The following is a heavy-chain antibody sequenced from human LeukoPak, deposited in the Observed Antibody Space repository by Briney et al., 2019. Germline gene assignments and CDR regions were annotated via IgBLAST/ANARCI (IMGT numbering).Heavy chain of an antibody. CDR3: ARLMGSGWFDP. V-gene: IGHV3-53*04. D-gene: IGHD1-26*01. CDR2: IYSGGNT. CDR1: GFTVSSSP. Sequence: PGGSLRLSCAASGFTVSSSPINWVRQAPGRGLEWVSVIYSGGNTFYADSVKGRFTIPRHNSENTLYLQMNSLSADDTAVYYCARLMGSGWFDPWGQGTLVTVSS. J-gene: IGHJ5*02.